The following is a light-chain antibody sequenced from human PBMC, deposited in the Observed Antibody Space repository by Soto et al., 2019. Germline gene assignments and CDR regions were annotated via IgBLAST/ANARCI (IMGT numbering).Light chain of an antibody. CDR3: SSYTSSSTRVG. V-gene: IGLV2-14*01. J-gene: IGLJ2*01. Sequence: QSVLTQPASVSGSPGQAITISCTGTRSDVGGYNYVSWYQQHPGKAPKLMLYEVSNRPSGVSNRFSGSKSGNTASLTISGLQAEDESDDYCSSYTSSSTRVGFGGGTQLTVL. CDR2: EVS. CDR1: RSDVGGYNY.